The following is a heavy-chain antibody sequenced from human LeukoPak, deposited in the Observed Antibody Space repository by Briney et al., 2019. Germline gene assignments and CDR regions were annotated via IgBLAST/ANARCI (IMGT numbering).Heavy chain of an antibody. CDR2: ISSSSSYI. CDR1: GFTFSSYS. CDR3: ASTAMARSYDYYMDV. D-gene: IGHD5-18*01. J-gene: IGHJ6*03. Sequence: GGSLRLSCAASGFTFSSYSMNWVRQAPGKGLEWVSSISSSSSYIYYADSVKGRFTISRDNAKNSLYLQMNSLRAEDTAVYYCASTAMARSYDYYMDVWGKGTTVTVSS. V-gene: IGHV3-21*01.